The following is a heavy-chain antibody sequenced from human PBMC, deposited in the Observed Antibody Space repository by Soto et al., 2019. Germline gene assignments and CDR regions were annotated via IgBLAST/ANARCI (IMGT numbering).Heavy chain of an antibody. D-gene: IGHD3-10*01. V-gene: IGHV1-3*01. CDR3: ASSRITMVPYGMDV. CDR2: INAGNGNT. CDR1: GYTFTSYA. J-gene: IGHJ6*02. Sequence: QVQLVQSGAEVKKPGASVKVSCKASGYTFTSYAMHWVRQAPGQRLEWMGWINAGNGNTKYSQKFQGRVTITRDTSASTAYMELSSMRSEDTAVYYCASSRITMVPYGMDVWGQGTTVTVSS.